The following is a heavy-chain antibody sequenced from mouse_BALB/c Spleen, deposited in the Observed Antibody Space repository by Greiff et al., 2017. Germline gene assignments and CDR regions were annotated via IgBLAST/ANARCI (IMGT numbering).Heavy chain of an antibody. J-gene: IGHJ3*01. CDR2: ISSGGSYT. CDR3: ARHGYGYDGWFAY. D-gene: IGHD2-2*01. Sequence: VESGGGLVKPGGSLKLSCAASGFTFSSYAMSWVRQTPEKRLEWVATISSGGSYTYYPDSVKGRFTISRDNAKNTLYLQMSSLRSEDTAMYYCARHGYGYDGWFAYWGQGTLVTVSA. V-gene: IGHV5-9-3*01. CDR1: GFTFSSYA.